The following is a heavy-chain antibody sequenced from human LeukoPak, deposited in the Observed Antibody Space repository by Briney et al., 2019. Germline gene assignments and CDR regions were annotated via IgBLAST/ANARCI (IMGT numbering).Heavy chain of an antibody. CDR2: IYYSGST. Sequence: SQTLSLTCTDSGGSISSGGYYWSWIRQHPGKGLEWIGYIYYSGSTYYNPSLKSRVTISVDTSKNQFSLELSSVTAADTAVYYCARSRGYSYGPLYWGQGTLVTVSS. CDR3: ARSRGYSYGPLY. D-gene: IGHD5-18*01. V-gene: IGHV4-31*03. J-gene: IGHJ4*02. CDR1: GGSISSGGYY.